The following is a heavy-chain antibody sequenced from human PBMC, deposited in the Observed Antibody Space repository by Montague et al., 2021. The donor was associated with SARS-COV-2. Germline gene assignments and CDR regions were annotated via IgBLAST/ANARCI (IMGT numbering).Heavy chain of an antibody. CDR3: VRGIEAAGSYDY. CDR1: GDSVSSHSAT. CDR2: TYYRSMWKS. V-gene: IGHV6-1*01. D-gene: IGHD6-13*01. Sequence: CAISGDSVSSHSATWNWHRQSPSRGLEWLGRTYYRSMWKSDYARSVKSRIAINPDTSKNQFSLQLSSVTPEDTALYYCVRGIEAAGSYDYWGQGTLVTVSS. J-gene: IGHJ4*02.